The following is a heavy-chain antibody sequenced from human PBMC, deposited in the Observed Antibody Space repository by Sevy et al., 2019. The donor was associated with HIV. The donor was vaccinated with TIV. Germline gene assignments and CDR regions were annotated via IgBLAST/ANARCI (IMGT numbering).Heavy chain of an antibody. CDR1: GDSVSSNSAA. CDR3: AREPYSSSWYGFGWFDP. V-gene: IGHV6-1*01. J-gene: IGHJ5*02. D-gene: IGHD6-13*01. Sequence: QSQTLSLTCAMSGDSVSSNSAAWNWIRQSPSRGLEWLGRTYYRSKWYNDYAVSVKARITINPDTSKNQFSLQLNSVTPEDTAVYFCAREPYSSSWYGFGWFDPWGQGTLVTVSS. CDR2: TYYRSKWYN.